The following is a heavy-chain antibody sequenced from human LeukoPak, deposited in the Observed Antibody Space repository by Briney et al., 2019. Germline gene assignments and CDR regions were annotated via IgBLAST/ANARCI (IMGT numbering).Heavy chain of an antibody. J-gene: IGHJ4*02. CDR1: GFTFSSYG. Sequence: PGGSLRLSCAASGFTFSSYGMPGVRQAPGKGLEWVAVIWYDGSNKYYADSVKGRFTISSDNSKNTLYLQMNSLRAEDTAVYYCARGIYGDYAYYFDYWGQGTLVTVSS. D-gene: IGHD4-17*01. V-gene: IGHV3-33*01. CDR2: IWYDGSNK. CDR3: ARGIYGDYAYYFDY.